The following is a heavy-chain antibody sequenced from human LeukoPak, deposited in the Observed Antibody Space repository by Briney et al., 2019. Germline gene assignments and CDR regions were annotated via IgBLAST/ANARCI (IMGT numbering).Heavy chain of an antibody. CDR3: ARSRPYGGTEFDY. D-gene: IGHD3-16*01. Sequence: ASVKVSCKASGYTFTSFDIYWVRQATGQGLEWVGWMNPNSGNTGYEQKFQGRVTMTRNTSISTAYMELSSLRSEDTAVYFCARSRPYGGTEFDYWGQGILVTVSS. CDR1: GYTFTSFD. CDR2: MNPNSGNT. V-gene: IGHV1-8*01. J-gene: IGHJ4*02.